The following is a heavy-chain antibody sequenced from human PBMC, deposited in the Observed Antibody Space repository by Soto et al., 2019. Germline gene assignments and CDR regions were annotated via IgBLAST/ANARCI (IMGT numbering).Heavy chain of an antibody. J-gene: IGHJ4*02. CDR1: GFTFSSYA. CDR3: AKDPRMDYYFDY. D-gene: IGHD2-8*01. Sequence: GGSLRLSCAASGFTFSSYAMSWVRQAPGKGLEWVSAISGSGGSTYYADSVKGRLTISRDNSKNKLYLQMNSLRAEDTAVYYCAKDPRMDYYFDYWGQGTLVTVSS. V-gene: IGHV3-23*01. CDR2: ISGSGGST.